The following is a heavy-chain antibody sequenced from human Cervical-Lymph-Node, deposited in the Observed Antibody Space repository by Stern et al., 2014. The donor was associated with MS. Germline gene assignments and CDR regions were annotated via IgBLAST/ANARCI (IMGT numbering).Heavy chain of an antibody. CDR1: GYTFTSYY. D-gene: IGHD6-19*01. Sequence: QVQLVQSGAEVKKPGASVKVSCKASGYTFTSYYMHWVRQAPGQGLEWIGIINPSGGSKTYAQKFQGRVTMTRDTSTSTVYMELSSLRSEDTAVYYCAREVAGHRLGMMDVWGQGTTVTVSS. CDR3: AREVAGHRLGMMDV. J-gene: IGHJ6*02. CDR2: INPSGGSK. V-gene: IGHV1-46*01.